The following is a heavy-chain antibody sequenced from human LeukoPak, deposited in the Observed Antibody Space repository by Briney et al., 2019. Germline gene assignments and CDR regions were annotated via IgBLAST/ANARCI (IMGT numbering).Heavy chain of an antibody. V-gene: IGHV3-23*01. D-gene: IGHD1-26*01. Sequence: GGSLRLSCAASGFTFSSYAMSWVRQAPGKGLEWVSAISGSGSSTFYADSVKGRFTISRDNSKNTLYLQMNSLRAEDTAVYYCAKDKGWGYSAYDCYGMDVWGQGTTVTVSS. CDR2: ISGSGSST. CDR3: AKDKGWGYSAYDCYGMDV. J-gene: IGHJ6*02. CDR1: GFTFSSYA.